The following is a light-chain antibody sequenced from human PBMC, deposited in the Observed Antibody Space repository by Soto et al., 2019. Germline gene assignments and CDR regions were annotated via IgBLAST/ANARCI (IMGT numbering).Light chain of an antibody. J-gene: IGKJ4*01. V-gene: IGKV1-9*01. Sequence: IQLTQSPSSLSASIGDRVTITCRASQGIRSYLAWYQQKPGKAPELLIYGATTLQSGVPSRFSGSGSGTDFTLTISSLQPEDFATYYCQQGTSYPLPFGGGTRVDIK. CDR3: QQGTSYPLP. CDR2: GAT. CDR1: QGIRSY.